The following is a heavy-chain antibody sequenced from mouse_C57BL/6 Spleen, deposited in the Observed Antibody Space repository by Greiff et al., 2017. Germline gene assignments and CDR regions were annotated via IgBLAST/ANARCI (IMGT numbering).Heavy chain of an antibody. CDR3: ARGYYGRGAMDY. D-gene: IGHD1-1*01. J-gene: IGHJ4*01. CDR1: GYTFTSYW. V-gene: IGHV1-69*01. CDR2: IDPSDSYT. Sequence: QVQLQQPGAELVMPGASVKLSCKASGYTFTSYWMHWVKQRPGQGLEWIGEIDPSDSYTNYNQKFKGKSTLTVDKSSSTAYMQLSSLTSEDSAVYYCARGYYGRGAMDYWGQGTSVTVSS.